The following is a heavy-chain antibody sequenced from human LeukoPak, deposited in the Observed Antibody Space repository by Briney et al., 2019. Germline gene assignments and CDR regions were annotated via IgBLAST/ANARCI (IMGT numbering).Heavy chain of an antibody. CDR1: GFNFQGYA. CDR3: GKDISPGGLDV. Sequence: GRSLRLSCAASGFNFQGYAIHWVRQAPGKGLEWVAGFDYNSRRIDYADSVKGRFTISRDNARNTLYLQMSSLRSEDTAFYYCGKDISPGGLDVWGQGTTVTVS. CDR2: FDYNSRRI. V-gene: IGHV3-9*01. D-gene: IGHD1-1*01. J-gene: IGHJ6*02.